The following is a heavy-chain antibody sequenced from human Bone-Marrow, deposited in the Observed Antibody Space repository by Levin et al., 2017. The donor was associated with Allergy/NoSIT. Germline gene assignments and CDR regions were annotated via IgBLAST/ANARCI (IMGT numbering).Heavy chain of an antibody. D-gene: IGHD2-2*01. CDR3: ARRYCSSTRCYGGDAFDI. CDR2: IDPSDSFI. V-gene: IGHV5-10-1*01. Sequence: GESLKISCKGSGYNFTSFWISWVRQMPGKGLEWMGRIDPSDSFINYSPSFQGHVTISVDKSITTAYLKWSSLKAADTAIYYCARRYCSSTRCYGGDAFDIWGQGTMVTVSS. J-gene: IGHJ3*02. CDR1: GYNFTSFW.